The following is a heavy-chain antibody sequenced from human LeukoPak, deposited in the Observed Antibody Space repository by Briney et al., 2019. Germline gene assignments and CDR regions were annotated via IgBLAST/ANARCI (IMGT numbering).Heavy chain of an antibody. J-gene: IGHJ4*02. D-gene: IGHD1-26*01. CDR1: GGSINSYY. Sequence: SETLSLTCTVSGGSINSYYWTWIRQPAGKGLEWIGRIYTGGSTNYNPSLGSRVTMSVDTSKNQFSLKLNSVTAADTAVYYCARQEGGIVGPYWGQGTLVTVSS. CDR3: ARQEGGIVGPY. CDR2: IYTGGST. V-gene: IGHV4-4*07.